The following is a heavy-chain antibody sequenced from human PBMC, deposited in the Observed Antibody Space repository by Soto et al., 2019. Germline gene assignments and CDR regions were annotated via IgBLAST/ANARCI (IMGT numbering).Heavy chain of an antibody. Sequence: PGGSLRLSCVASGFNFRIYSMHWVRQAPGKGLEWVAITSYDGTFKSYAASVRGRFTISRDNSNNTLYLEMNSLRPDDTAMYYCAKDRHGSGYAELWGQGALVTVSS. D-gene: IGHD3-3*01. V-gene: IGHV3-30-3*01. J-gene: IGHJ1*01. CDR1: GFNFRIYS. CDR3: AKDRHGSGYAEL. CDR2: TSYDGTFK.